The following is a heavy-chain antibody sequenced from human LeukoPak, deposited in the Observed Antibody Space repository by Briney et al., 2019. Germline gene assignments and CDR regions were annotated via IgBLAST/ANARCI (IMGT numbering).Heavy chain of an antibody. CDR2: VYHLGTT. D-gene: IGHD5-24*01. CDR3: ARGVFPGILWRQYFDY. V-gene: IGHV4-34*01. CDR1: GGSFNSYY. Sequence: PSETLSLTCAVYGGSFNSYYWTGVRQPPRKGLEWIGEVYHLGTTAYNPSLESRVTISVDTSKNQFSLKLNSVTAADTAVYYCARGVFPGILWRQYFDYWGQGILVTVSS. J-gene: IGHJ4*02.